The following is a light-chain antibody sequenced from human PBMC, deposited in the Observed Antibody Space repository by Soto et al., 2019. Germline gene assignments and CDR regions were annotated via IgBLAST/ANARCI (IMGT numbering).Light chain of an antibody. Sequence: EIVMTQSPATLSLYALAGATLSCRASQSVSSYLAWYQQKPGQAPRLLIYDASNRATGIPARFSGSGSGTDFTLTISRLEPEDFAVYYCQQYGSSGTCGKGTRVDIK. CDR2: DAS. J-gene: IGKJ1*01. V-gene: IGKV3-20*01. CDR3: QQYGSSGT. CDR1: QSVSSY.